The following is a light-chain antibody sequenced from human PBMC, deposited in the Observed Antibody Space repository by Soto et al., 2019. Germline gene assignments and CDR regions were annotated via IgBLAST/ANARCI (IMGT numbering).Light chain of an antibody. J-gene: IGKJ5*01. V-gene: IGKV3-15*01. Sequence: EIVMTQSPATLSVSPGERATLSCRASQSISSNLVWYQQKPGQAPRLLIYGASARALGIPARFSGSGSGTEFSFTVTSLQSEDFAVYYCQQYDQWPITFGQGTRLEIK. CDR1: QSISSN. CDR3: QQYDQWPIT. CDR2: GAS.